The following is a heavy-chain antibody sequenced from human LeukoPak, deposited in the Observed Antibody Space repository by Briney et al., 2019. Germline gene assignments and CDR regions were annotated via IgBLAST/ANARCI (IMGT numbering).Heavy chain of an antibody. CDR1: GVPITDYY. CDR2: MYYSGDS. CDR3: ARELPSTGNWFDP. V-gene: IGHV4-59*01. D-gene: IGHD1-14*01. Sequence: PSETLSLTCNISGVPITDYYWSWIRLAPRRGLEWIGYMYYSGDSNSNPSLVGRVTMSADTSTNQFSLRLTSVTAADTAIYYCARELPSTGNWFDPWGQGILVTVSS. J-gene: IGHJ5*02.